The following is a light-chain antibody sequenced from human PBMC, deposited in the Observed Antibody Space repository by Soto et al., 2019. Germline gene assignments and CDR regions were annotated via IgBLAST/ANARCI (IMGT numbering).Light chain of an antibody. CDR2: GVS. CDR1: HSVSSD. Sequence: EIVMTQSPATLSVSPGETVTLSCRASHSVSSDLAWFQQKPGQSPWLLIYGVSTLATGVPARFSGSEFGTECTLTISSRQSDEFAVYYCQQYTNWPRTFGQGTRVEIK. CDR3: QQYTNWPRT. V-gene: IGKV3-15*01. J-gene: IGKJ1*01.